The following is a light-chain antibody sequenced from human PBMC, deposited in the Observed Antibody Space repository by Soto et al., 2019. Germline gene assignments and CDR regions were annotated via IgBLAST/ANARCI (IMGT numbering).Light chain of an antibody. CDR1: NSDVGGYNY. Sequence: QSVLTQPPSASGSPGQSVTISCTGTNSDVGGYNYVSWYQQHPGKAPKLMIYEVSKRPSGVPDRFSGSKSGNTASLTVSGLQAEDEAGYYCSSYAGSNIVVFGGGTQLTVL. CDR3: SSYAGSNIVV. J-gene: IGLJ2*01. CDR2: EVS. V-gene: IGLV2-8*01.